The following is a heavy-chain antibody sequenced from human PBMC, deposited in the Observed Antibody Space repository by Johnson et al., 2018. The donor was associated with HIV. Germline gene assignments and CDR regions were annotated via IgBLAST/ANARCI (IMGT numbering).Heavy chain of an antibody. J-gene: IGHJ3*02. Sequence: QVQLVESGGGVVQPGRSLRLSCAASGFTFSRYAMHWVRQAPGKGLEWVAVISYDGSNKYYADSVKGRFTISRDNSKNTLFLQMNSLRAEDTAVLYCARERINDGFDIWGQ. CDR3: ARERINDGFDI. V-gene: IGHV3-30-3*01. D-gene: IGHD2-15*01. CDR2: ISYDGSNK. CDR1: GFTFSRYA.